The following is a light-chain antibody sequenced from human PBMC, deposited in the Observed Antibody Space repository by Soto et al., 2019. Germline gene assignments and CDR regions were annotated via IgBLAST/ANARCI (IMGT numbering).Light chain of an antibody. CDR1: TGAVTSGHY. CDR3: LLTYRGPHAV. J-gene: IGLJ7*01. Sequence: QAVVTQEPSLTVSPGGTVTLTCASSTGAVTSGHYAYWLQQKPGQAPRTLIYNTDNRHSWTPARFSGSLLGGKAALTLSGAQPEDEADSYCLLTYRGPHAVFGGGTQLTVL. CDR2: NTD. V-gene: IGLV7-46*01.